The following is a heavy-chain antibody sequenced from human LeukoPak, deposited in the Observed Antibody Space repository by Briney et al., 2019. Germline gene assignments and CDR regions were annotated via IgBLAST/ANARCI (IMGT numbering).Heavy chain of an antibody. CDR3: SRDSTNAFDI. CDR2: IRSKAYGGTT. J-gene: IGHJ3*02. V-gene: IGHV3-49*04. D-gene: IGHD3-3*02. CDR1: GFTFGDYI. Sequence: GGSLRLSCTSSGFTFGDYIMNWVRQAPGKGLEWVGFIRSKAYGGTTEYAASVKGRFTISRDDSKSIANLQMNSLKTEDTAVYYCSRDSTNAFDIWGQGTMVTVSS.